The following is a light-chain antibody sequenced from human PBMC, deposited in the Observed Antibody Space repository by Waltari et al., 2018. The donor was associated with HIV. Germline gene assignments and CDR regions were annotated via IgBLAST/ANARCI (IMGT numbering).Light chain of an antibody. CDR2: GTS. CDR1: QDITGF. Sequence: DAQMTQSPSSLSVSIGARVTITGRASQDITGFLAWFQHRPGTAPKSLIYGTSTLQSGVPSSKFSGSGSGTEFILTITNLQPEDTGTYYCQQYSAYPLTFGGGTKVEI. J-gene: IGKJ4*01. CDR3: QQYSAYPLT. V-gene: IGKV1-16*02.